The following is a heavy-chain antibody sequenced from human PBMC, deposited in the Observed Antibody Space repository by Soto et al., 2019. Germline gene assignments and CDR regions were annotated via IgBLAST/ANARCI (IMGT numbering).Heavy chain of an antibody. CDR1: GFTFTNYA. CDR3: ASFTALNYSYGMDV. Sequence: EVQLLESGGGLVQPGGSLRLSCAASGFTFTNYAMSWVRQAPGKGLEWVSAISGSGSSTYYADSVKGPFTISGDNSENTLFLQMNTLRAEDTAVYYCASFTALNYSYGMDVWGQGTRVTVSS. D-gene: IGHD2-8*01. V-gene: IGHV3-23*01. CDR2: ISGSGSST. J-gene: IGHJ6*01.